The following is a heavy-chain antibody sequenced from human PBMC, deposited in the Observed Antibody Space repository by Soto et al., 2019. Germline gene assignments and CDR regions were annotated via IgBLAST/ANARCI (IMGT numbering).Heavy chain of an antibody. CDR2: ITSSSNYI. Sequence: EVQLVESGGGLVEPGGSLRLSCAASGFTFSTYSMNWVRQAPGKGLEWVSSITSSSNYIYYTDSVEGRFTISRDNAKSSLYLQMNSLRVEETAVYYCGRDTNFYASGSGVDYWGQGTLVTVSS. D-gene: IGHD3-10*01. V-gene: IGHV3-21*01. J-gene: IGHJ4*02. CDR1: GFTFSTYS. CDR3: GRDTNFYASGSGVDY.